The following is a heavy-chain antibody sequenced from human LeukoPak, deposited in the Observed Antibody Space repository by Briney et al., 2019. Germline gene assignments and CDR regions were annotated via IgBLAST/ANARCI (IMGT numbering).Heavy chain of an antibody. V-gene: IGHV3-43D*03. J-gene: IGHJ4*02. CDR3: VKDAEGFRLISYSFDY. CDR2: ISWDGGST. Sequence: GGSLRLSCAASGFTFDDYAMHWVRRAPGKGLEWVSLISWDGGSTYYADSVKGRFTISRDNSKNSLYLQMNSLRAEDTALYYCVKDAEGFRLISYSFDYWGQGTLVTVSS. D-gene: IGHD2-8*01. CDR1: GFTFDDYA.